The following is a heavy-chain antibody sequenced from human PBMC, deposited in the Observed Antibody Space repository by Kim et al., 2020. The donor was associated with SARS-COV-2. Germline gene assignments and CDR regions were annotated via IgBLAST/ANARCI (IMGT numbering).Heavy chain of an antibody. J-gene: IGHJ6*02. D-gene: IGHD3-10*01. CDR2: IIPIFGTA. CDR1: GGTFSSYA. V-gene: IGHV1-69*13. CDR3: ARDPGRRSGSYYRTYYYYGMDV. Sequence: SVKVSCKASGGTFSSYAISWVRQAPGQGLEWMGGIIPIFGTANYAQKFQGRVTITADESTSTAYMELSSLRSEDTAVYYCARDPGRRSGSYYRTYYYYGMDVWGQGTTVTVSS.